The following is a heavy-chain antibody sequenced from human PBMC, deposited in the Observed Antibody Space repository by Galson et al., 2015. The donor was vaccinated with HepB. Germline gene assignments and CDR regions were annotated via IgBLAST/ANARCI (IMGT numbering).Heavy chain of an antibody. CDR3: ARDRDIVVVPAAALDY. Sequence: SLRLSCAASGFTFSSYGMHWVRQAPGKGLEWVAVIWYDGSNKYYADSVKGRFTISRDNSKNTLYLQMNSLRTEDAAVYYCARDRDIVVVPAAALDYWGQGTLVTVSS. J-gene: IGHJ4*02. D-gene: IGHD2-2*01. CDR1: GFTFSSYG. CDR2: IWYDGSNK. V-gene: IGHV3-33*01.